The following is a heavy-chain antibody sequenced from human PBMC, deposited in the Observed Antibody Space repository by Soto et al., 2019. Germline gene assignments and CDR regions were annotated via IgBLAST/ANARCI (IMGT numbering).Heavy chain of an antibody. CDR1: GGSISSYY. D-gene: IGHD5-18*01. CDR3: ARTAGYSYGLAVDY. Sequence: SETLSLTCTVSGGSISSYYWSWIRQPPGKGLEWIGYIYYSGSTNYNPSLKSRVTISVDTSKNQFSLKLSSVTAADTAVYYCARTAGYSYGLAVDYWGQGTLVTVSS. V-gene: IGHV4-59*01. J-gene: IGHJ4*02. CDR2: IYYSGST.